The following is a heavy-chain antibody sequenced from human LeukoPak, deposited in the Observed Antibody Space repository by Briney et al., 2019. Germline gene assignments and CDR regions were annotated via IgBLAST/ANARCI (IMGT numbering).Heavy chain of an antibody. CDR1: GFTFSSYW. CDR2: IKQDGSEK. CDR3: AKGHSSSWPYYFDY. J-gene: IGHJ4*02. Sequence: PGGSLRLSCAASGFTFSSYWMSWVRQAPGKGLEWVANIKQDGSEKYYVDSVKGRFTISRDNAKNSLYLQMNSLRAEDTAVYYCAKGHSSSWPYYFDYWGQGTLVTVSS. D-gene: IGHD6-13*01. V-gene: IGHV3-7*05.